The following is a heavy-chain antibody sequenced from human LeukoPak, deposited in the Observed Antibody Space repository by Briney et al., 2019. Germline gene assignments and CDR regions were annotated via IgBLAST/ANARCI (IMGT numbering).Heavy chain of an antibody. CDR1: GFTFSDYS. V-gene: IGHV3-21*01. D-gene: IGHD3-22*01. CDR2: VNTVSSYI. Sequence: PGESLRLSCAASGFTFSDYSMNWVRQPPGKGLEWVASVNTVSSYIYYADSMRGRFTISRDNAKNSLFLQMNSLRAEDTAVYYCARLRRNSDRSDFFYYYDHWGQGTLVTVSS. J-gene: IGHJ4*02. CDR3: ARLRRNSDRSDFFYYYDH.